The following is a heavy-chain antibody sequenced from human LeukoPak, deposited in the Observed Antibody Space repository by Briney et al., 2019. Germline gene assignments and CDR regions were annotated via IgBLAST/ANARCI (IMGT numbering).Heavy chain of an antibody. D-gene: IGHD5-12*01. CDR2: IKQDGSEK. J-gene: IGHJ4*02. CDR1: GFTFSSYW. V-gene: IGHV3-7*04. CDR3: ARGYSGYFYY. Sequence: GGSLRLSCAASGFTFSSYWMGWVRQAPGKGLEWVANIKQDGSEKYYVDSVKGRFTISRDNAKNTLYLQMNSLRAEDTAVYYCARGYSGYFYYWGQGTLVTVPS.